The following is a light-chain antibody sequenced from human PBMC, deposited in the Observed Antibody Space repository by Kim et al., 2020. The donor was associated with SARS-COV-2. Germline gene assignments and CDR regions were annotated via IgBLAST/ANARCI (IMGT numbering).Light chain of an antibody. V-gene: IGKV1-12*01. CDR1: QEINNW. CDR3: QQANSFPRT. J-gene: IGKJ1*01. CDR2: AAT. Sequence: SVGDRVSITCRASQEINNWLAWYQQRPGKAPRLLMYAATSLQSGVPSRFSGSASGTNFTLTITSQQPEDFATYYCQQANSFPRTFGQGTKVDIK.